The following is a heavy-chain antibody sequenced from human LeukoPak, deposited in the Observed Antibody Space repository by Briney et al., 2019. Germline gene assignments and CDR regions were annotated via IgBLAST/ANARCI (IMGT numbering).Heavy chain of an antibody. Sequence: PGGSLRLSCAASGFTFSSYAMHWVRQAPGKGLEWVAVISYDGSNKYYADSVKGRFTISRDNSKNTLYLQMNSLRAEDTAVYYCAKTARAILTGYLQVWGQGTLVSVSS. J-gene: IGHJ4*02. V-gene: IGHV3-30*01. D-gene: IGHD3-9*01. CDR1: GFTFSSYA. CDR2: ISYDGSNK. CDR3: AKTARAILTGYLQV.